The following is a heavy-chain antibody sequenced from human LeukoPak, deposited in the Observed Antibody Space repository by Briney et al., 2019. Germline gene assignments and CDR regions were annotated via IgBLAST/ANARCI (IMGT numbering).Heavy chain of an antibody. CDR2: ISWNSGSI. CDR1: GFTFDDYA. Sequence: GRSLRLSCAASGFTFDDYAMHWVRKAPGKGLEWVSGISWNSGSIGYADSVKGRFTISRDNAKNSLYLQMNSLRAEDTALYYCAKAIAAAGTMAFDIWGQGTMVTVSS. CDR3: AKAIAAAGTMAFDI. J-gene: IGHJ3*02. D-gene: IGHD6-13*01. V-gene: IGHV3-9*01.